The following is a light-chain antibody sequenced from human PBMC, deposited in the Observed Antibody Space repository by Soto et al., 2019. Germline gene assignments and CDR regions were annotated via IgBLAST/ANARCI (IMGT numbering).Light chain of an antibody. CDR3: AVWDDSLSGVI. CDR2: GNS. CDR1: SSNIGSNY. V-gene: IGLV1-47*01. Sequence: QALVTQPPSASGTPGQRVTISCSGGSSNIGSNYVYWYKQLPGTAPKLLAYGNSQRPSGVPDRFSGSKSGTSASLAITGLRSEDEADYYCAVWDDSLSGVIFGGGTQLTVL. J-gene: IGLJ7*01.